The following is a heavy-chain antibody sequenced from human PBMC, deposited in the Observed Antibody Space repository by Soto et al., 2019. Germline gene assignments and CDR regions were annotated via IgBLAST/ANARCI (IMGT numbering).Heavy chain of an antibody. CDR1: GFTFSDYY. CDR3: ARVMPSQYDNTWYYGMDV. J-gene: IGHJ6*02. V-gene: IGHV3-11*01. CDR2: ISSGGHGI. Sequence: QLQLVESGGGLVKPGGSLRLSCAASGFTFSDYYMSWIRQAPGKGLEWLSSISSGGHGIYYADSLKGQFTISRDNAKDSLYLQVNSLRAEDTAIYYCARVMPSQYDNTWYYGMDVWGQGTTVTVS. D-gene: IGHD1-1*01.